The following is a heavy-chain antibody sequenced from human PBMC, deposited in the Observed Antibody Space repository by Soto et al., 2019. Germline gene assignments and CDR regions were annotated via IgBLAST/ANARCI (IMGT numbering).Heavy chain of an antibody. V-gene: IGHV1-58*01. D-gene: IGHD2-2*01. CDR2: IVVGSGNT. Sequence: SVKVSCKASGFTFTSSAVQWVRQARGQRLERIGWIVVGSGNTNYAQKFQERVTMTRDTSTTTVYMELSSLRSEDTAVYYCARDCTSTSCYRKDAFDLWGLGTMVTVSS. J-gene: IGHJ3*01. CDR1: GFTFTSSA. CDR3: ARDCTSTSCYRKDAFDL.